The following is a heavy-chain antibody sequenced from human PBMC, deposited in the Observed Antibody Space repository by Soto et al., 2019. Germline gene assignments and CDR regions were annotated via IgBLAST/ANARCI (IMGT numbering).Heavy chain of an antibody. Sequence: SETLSLTCAVYGGSFSGYYWSWIRQPPGKGLEWIGEINHSGSTNYNPSLKSRVTISVDTSKKQFSLKLSSVTAADSAVYYCARCPHCTKGVCYTDYYGMDVGGQGTTVTVSS. V-gene: IGHV4-34*01. CDR3: ARCPHCTKGVCYTDYYGMDV. CDR1: GGSFSGYY. D-gene: IGHD2-8*01. CDR2: INHSGST. J-gene: IGHJ6*02.